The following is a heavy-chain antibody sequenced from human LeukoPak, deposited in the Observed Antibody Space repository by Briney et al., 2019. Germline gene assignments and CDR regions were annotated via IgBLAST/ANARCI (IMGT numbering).Heavy chain of an antibody. CDR1: GFIFSSYG. D-gene: IGHD5-18*01. CDR2: IRYDGSNK. J-gene: IGHJ4*02. V-gene: IGHV3-30*02. CDR3: AKGLTGGYSYGYGIDY. Sequence: GGSLRLSCAASGFIFSSYGMHWVRQAPGKGLEWVAFIRYDGSNKYYADSVKGRFTISRDNSKNTLYLQMNSLRAEDTAVYYCAKGLTGGYSYGYGIDYWGQGTLVTVSS.